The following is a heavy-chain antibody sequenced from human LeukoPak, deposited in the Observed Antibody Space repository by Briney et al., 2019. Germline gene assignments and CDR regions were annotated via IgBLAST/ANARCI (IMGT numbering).Heavy chain of an antibody. Sequence: PGGFLRLSCAASGFTVSSNYMSWVRQAPGKGLEWVSVIYSGGSTYYADSVKGRFTISRDNSKNTLYLQMNSLRAEDTAVYYCARPAVSGWSLDYWGQGTLVTVSS. D-gene: IGHD6-19*01. V-gene: IGHV3-53*01. CDR1: GFTVSSNY. CDR2: IYSGGST. J-gene: IGHJ4*02. CDR3: ARPAVSGWSLDY.